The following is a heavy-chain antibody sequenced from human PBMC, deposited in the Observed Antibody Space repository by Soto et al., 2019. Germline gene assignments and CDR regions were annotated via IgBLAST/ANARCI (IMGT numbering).Heavy chain of an antibody. Sequence: EVQLLESGGGWVQPGGSLRLSCAASGFTFSTYAMTWVRLAPGRGLEWVSRINSDGSSTSYADSVKGRFTISRDNAKNTLYLKMNGRRAEDTVVYFCASGEVFGGEPAPGGRGPLVPVSS. CDR1: GFTFSTYA. CDR3: ASGEVFGGEPAP. V-gene: IGHV3-74*01. J-gene: IGHJ5*02. D-gene: IGHD3-16*01. CDR2: INSDGSST.